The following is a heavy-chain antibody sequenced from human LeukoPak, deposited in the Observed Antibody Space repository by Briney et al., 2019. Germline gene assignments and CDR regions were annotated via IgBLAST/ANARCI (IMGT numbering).Heavy chain of an antibody. Sequence: SETLSLTCTVSGGSVSGGNDYCSWIRQSPGKGLEWIGYIHYSGSTVYNPSLKSRVTMSIDTSKNQFSLNLSSATAADTAVYYCTRTGSTGGYWGQGTLVTVSS. J-gene: IGHJ4*02. CDR1: GGSVSGGNDY. CDR2: IHYSGST. V-gene: IGHV4-61*01. D-gene: IGHD1-7*01. CDR3: TRTGSTGGY.